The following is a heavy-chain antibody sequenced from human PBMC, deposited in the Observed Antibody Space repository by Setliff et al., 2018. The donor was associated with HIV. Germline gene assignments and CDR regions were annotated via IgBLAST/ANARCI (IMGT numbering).Heavy chain of an antibody. CDR1: EFTLSAYA. CDR2: ISFDGTNK. CDR3: ARGHYGA. V-gene: IGHV3-30*04. D-gene: IGHD4-17*01. Sequence: GGSLRLSCAVSEFTLSAYAMHWVRQAPGEGLEWVGVISFDGTNKYYAHSVKGRFTISRDNAKNSLYLQMNSLRAEDTAVYYCARGHYGAWGQGTLVTVSS. J-gene: IGHJ4*02.